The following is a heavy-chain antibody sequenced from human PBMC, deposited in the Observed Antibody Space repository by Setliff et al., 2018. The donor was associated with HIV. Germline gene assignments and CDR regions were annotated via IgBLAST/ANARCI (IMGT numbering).Heavy chain of an antibody. J-gene: IGHJ6*02. CDR2: VIPVRDMA. CDR1: GGTLRSYG. CDR3: ARETYFFDVTTFYSYALGV. D-gene: IGHD4-17*01. V-gene: IGHV1-69*04. Sequence: GASVKVSCKASGGTLRSYGMTWVRQAPGQGLEWMGTVIPVRDMANYAEKFHGRVTITADRSTSTSYMELRGLRSEDTAVYFCARETYFFDVTTFYSYALGVWGQGTTVTVSS.